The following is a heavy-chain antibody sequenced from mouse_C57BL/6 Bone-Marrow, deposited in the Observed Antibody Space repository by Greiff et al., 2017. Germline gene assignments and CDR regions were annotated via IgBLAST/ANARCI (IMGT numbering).Heavy chain of an antibody. CDR1: GYTFTSYW. Sequence: QVQLQQPGAELVRPGSSVKLSCKASGYTFTSYWMHWVKQRPIQGLEWIGNIDPSDSETHYNQKFKDKATLTVDKSSSTAYMQLSSLTSEDSAVYYCAREGYYGRAEAMDYGGQGTSVTVSS. J-gene: IGHJ4*01. CDR3: AREGYYGRAEAMDY. D-gene: IGHD1-1*01. CDR2: IDPSDSET. V-gene: IGHV1-52*01.